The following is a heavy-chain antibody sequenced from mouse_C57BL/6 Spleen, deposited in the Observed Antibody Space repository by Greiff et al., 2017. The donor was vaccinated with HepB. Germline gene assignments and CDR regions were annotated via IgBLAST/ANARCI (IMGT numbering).Heavy chain of an antibody. CDR2: ISYDGSN. CDR1: GYSITSGYY. V-gene: IGHV3-6*01. CDR3: ARGSSSSYRLFDY. Sequence: EVHLVESGPGLVKPSQSLSLTCSVTGYSITSGYYWNWIRQFPGNKLEWMGYISYDGSNNYNPSLKNRISITRDTSKNQFFLKLNSVTTEDTATYYGARGSSSSYRLFDYWGQGTTLTVSS. D-gene: IGHD1-1*01. J-gene: IGHJ2*01.